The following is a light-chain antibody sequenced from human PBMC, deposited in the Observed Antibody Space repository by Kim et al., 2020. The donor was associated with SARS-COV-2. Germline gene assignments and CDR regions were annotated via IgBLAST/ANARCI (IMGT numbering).Light chain of an antibody. Sequence: PGQAITISCTGTSSDVGGYNYVSWYQQHPGKAPKLMIYDVSNRPSGVSNRFSGSKSGNTASLTISGLQAEDEADYYCSSYTSSSTLFGTGTKVTVL. CDR3: SSYTSSSTL. CDR1: SSDVGGYNY. J-gene: IGLJ1*01. V-gene: IGLV2-14*03. CDR2: DVS.